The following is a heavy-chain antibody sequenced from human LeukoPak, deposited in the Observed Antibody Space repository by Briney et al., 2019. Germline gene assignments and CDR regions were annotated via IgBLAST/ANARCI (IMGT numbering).Heavy chain of an antibody. Sequence: PSETLSLTCAVSGYSISSGYYWGWIRQPPGKGLEWIGSIYHSGSTYYNPSLKSRVTISVDTSKNQFSLKLSSVTAADTDVYYCARGSTYDFWSGYRHDPYNGFDPWGQGTLVTVSS. CDR2: IYHSGST. D-gene: IGHD3-3*01. CDR1: GYSISSGYY. V-gene: IGHV4-38-2*01. CDR3: ARGSTYDFWSGYRHDPYNGFDP. J-gene: IGHJ5*02.